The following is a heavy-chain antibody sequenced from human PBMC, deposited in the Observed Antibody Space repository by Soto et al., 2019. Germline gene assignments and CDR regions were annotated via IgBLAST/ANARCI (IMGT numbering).Heavy chain of an antibody. V-gene: IGHV3-23*01. D-gene: IGHD3-9*01. CDR3: ANDILTGYYSPPTPPEFDY. CDR2: ISGSGGST. J-gene: IGHJ4*02. CDR1: GFTFSSYA. Sequence: GGSLRLSCAASGFTFSSYAMSWVRQAPGKGLEWVSAISGSGGSTYYADSVKGRFTISRDNSKNTLYLQMNSLRAEDTALYYCANDILTGYYSPPTPPEFDYWGQGTLVTVSS.